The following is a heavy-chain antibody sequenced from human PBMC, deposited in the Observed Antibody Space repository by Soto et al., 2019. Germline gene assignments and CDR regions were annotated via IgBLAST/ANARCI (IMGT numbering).Heavy chain of an antibody. CDR1: GGSISSYY. V-gene: IGHV4-59*08. CDR2: IYYSGST. Sequence: QVQLQESGPGLVKPSETLSLTCTVSGGSISSYYWSWIRQPPGKGLEWIGYIYYSGSTNYNPSLKSRVTISVDTSKNQFSLKLSSVTAADTAVYYCARVGGGYDPNFDYWGQGTLVTVSS. CDR3: ARVGGGYDPNFDY. J-gene: IGHJ4*02. D-gene: IGHD5-12*01.